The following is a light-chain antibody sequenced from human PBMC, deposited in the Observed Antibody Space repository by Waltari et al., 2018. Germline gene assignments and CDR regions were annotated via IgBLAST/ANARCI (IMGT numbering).Light chain of an antibody. CDR3: QQRVNWPLT. V-gene: IGKV3-11*01. CDR1: QSVSSY. Sequence: IVLKQSPATLSSSPGERATLSVIASQSVSSYLVWYQRKPGQAPRLLIYDASNRATGIPARFSGSGSGTDFTLTISSLEPEDFAVYYCQQRVNWPLTFGGGTNVEI. CDR2: DAS. J-gene: IGKJ4*01.